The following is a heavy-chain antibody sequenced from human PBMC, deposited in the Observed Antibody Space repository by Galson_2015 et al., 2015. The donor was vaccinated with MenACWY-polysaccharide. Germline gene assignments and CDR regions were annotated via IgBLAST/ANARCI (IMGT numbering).Heavy chain of an antibody. V-gene: IGHV1-58*01. CDR2: IVVGSGNT. CDR3: AARSAANVWSGYYSSPYFDY. J-gene: IGHJ4*02. D-gene: IGHD3-3*01. Sequence: SVKVSCKASGFTFTSSAVQWVRQARGQRLEWIGWIVVGSGNTNYAQKFQERVTITRDMSTSTAYMELSSLRSEDTAVYYCAARSAANVWSGYYSSPYFDYWGQGTLVTVSS. CDR1: GFTFTSSA.